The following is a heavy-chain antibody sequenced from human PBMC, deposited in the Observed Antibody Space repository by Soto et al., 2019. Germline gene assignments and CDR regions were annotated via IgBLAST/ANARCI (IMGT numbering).Heavy chain of an antibody. J-gene: IGHJ4*02. CDR1: GYRFINYL. CDR2: IDPRDSYT. Sequence: GESLKLSGKGSGYRFINYLINWVRQMPDKGLEWMGRIDPRDSYTNYSPSFQGHVTISIDKSINTAYLQWSSLKASDTAIYYCVRQYMVAARNSPYYLDLWGQGILVTVSS. CDR3: VRQYMVAARNSPYYLDL. D-gene: IGHD2-15*01. V-gene: IGHV5-10-1*01.